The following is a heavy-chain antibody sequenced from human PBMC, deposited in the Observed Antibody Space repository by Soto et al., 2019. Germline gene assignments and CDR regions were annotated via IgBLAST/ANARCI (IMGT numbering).Heavy chain of an antibody. CDR2: ISYDGSNK. D-gene: IGHD3-22*01. J-gene: IGHJ5*02. V-gene: IGHV3-30-3*01. Sequence: GGSLRLSCAASGFTFSSYAMHWVRQAPGKGLEWVAVISYDGSNKYYADSVKGRFTISRDNSKNTLYLQMNSLRAEDTAVYYCARDVGNDYDSSGHTGGDNWFCPWGQGTLVTVSS. CDR1: GFTFSSYA. CDR3: ARDVGNDYDSSGHTGGDNWFCP.